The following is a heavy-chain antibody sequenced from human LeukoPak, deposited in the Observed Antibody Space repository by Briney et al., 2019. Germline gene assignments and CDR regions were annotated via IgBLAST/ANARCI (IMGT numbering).Heavy chain of an antibody. V-gene: IGHV1-69*01. D-gene: IGHD2-2*01. CDR1: GGTFSSYA. Sequence: SVKVSCKASGGTFSSYAISWVRQAPGQGLEWMGGIIPIFGTANYAQKFQGRVTITADESTSTAYMELSSLRSEDTAVYYCARGDCSSTSCYAGNWFDPWGQGTLVIVSS. J-gene: IGHJ5*02. CDR2: IIPIFGTA. CDR3: ARGDCSSTSCYAGNWFDP.